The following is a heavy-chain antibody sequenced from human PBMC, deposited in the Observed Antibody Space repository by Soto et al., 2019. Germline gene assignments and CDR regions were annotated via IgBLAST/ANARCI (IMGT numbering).Heavy chain of an antibody. CDR1: GYSFTSYW. V-gene: IGHV5-51*01. CDR3: ARHGDIAAAHYYMDV. J-gene: IGHJ6*03. Sequence: PGESLKISCKGSGYSFTSYWIGWVRQMPGKDLEWMGIIYPGDSDTRYSPSFQGQVTISADKSISTAYLRWSSLKASDTAMYYCARHGDIAAAHYYMDVWGKGTTVTVSS. D-gene: IGHD6-13*01. CDR2: IYPGDSDT.